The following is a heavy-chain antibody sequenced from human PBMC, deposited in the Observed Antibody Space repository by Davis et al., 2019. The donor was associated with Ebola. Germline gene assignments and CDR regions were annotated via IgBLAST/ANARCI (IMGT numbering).Heavy chain of an antibody. CDR2: IEQGGTDK. CDR1: GFIFSNYF. V-gene: IGHV3-7*01. D-gene: IGHD3-10*01. J-gene: IGHJ6*02. Sequence: GESLKISCEASGFIFSNYFMSWVRHRPGKGLEWVANIEQGGTDKYYADSVKGRFTISRDNAKNSLYLQMNSLRAEDTAVYYCARSRITMVQGVINYYYGMDVWGQGTTVTVSS. CDR3: ARSRITMVQGVINYYYGMDV.